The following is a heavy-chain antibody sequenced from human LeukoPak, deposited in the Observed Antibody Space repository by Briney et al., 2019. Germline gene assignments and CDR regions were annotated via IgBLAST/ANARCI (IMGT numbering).Heavy chain of an antibody. Sequence: GASVKVSCKASGYTFTSYGISWVRQAPGQGLEWMGWISAYNGNTNYAQKLQGRVTMTTDTSTSTAYMELRSLRPDDTAVYYCARDLEGFGESINYFDYWGQGTLVTVSS. CDR1: GYTFTSYG. CDR3: ARDLEGFGESINYFDY. J-gene: IGHJ4*02. CDR2: ISAYNGNT. D-gene: IGHD3-10*01. V-gene: IGHV1-18*01.